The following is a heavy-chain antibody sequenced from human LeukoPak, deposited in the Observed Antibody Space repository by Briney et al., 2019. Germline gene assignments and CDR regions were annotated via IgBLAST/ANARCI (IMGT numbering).Heavy chain of an antibody. CDR3: ARGYNWGSPTRNFYYLDV. D-gene: IGHD7-27*01. V-gene: IGHV4-4*07. Sequence: SETLSLTCTVSGGSISSYYRNWIRQPAGKGLEWIGRIYTSGSTNYNPSLKSRVTMSVDTSKNQFSLKLRSVTAADTAVYYCARGYNWGSPTRNFYYLDVWGKGTTVTVSS. CDR1: GGSISSYY. CDR2: IYTSGST. J-gene: IGHJ6*03.